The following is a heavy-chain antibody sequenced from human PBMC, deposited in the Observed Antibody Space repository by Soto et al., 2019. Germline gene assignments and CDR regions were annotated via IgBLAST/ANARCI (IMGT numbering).Heavy chain of an antibody. D-gene: IGHD3-10*01. CDR2: IYWDDDK. V-gene: IGHV2-5*02. J-gene: IGHJ4*02. CDR1: GFSLSTSGVG. Sequence: QITLKESGPPLVKPTQTLTLTCTFSGFSLSTSGVGVGWIRQPPGKALEWLALIYWDDDKRYSPSLKSRLTIPKDTSKNQVVLTMTNMDPVDTATYYCAHRQVLWFGELFDYWGQGTLVTVSS. CDR3: AHRQVLWFGELFDY.